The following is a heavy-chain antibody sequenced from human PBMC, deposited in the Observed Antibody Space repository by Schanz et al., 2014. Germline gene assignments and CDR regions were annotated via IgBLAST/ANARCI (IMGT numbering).Heavy chain of an antibody. CDR3: AKDLLYGVPMPLNHLDY. CDR1: GFTFSSYA. V-gene: IGHV3-23*01. CDR2: ISGSGGST. Sequence: EVQLLESGGGLVQPGGSLRLSCAASGFTFSSYAMSWVRQAPGKGLEWVSGISGSGGSTYYADSVKGRFTISRDNSKNTLYLQMNSLRAEDTAVYYCAKDLLYGVPMPLNHLDYWGQGTLVTVSS. D-gene: IGHD2-8*01. J-gene: IGHJ4*02.